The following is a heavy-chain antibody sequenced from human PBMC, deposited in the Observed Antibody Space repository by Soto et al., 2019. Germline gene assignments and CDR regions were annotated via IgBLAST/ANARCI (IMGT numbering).Heavy chain of an antibody. CDR2: ISYDGSNK. Sequence: GGSLRLSCAASGFTFSSYGMHWVRRAPGKGLEWVAVISYDGSNKYYADSVKGRFTISRDNSKNTLYLQMNSLRAEDTAVYYCAKGYSSGWVAYYFDYWGQGTLVTVSS. J-gene: IGHJ4*02. CDR3: AKGYSSGWVAYYFDY. V-gene: IGHV3-30*18. D-gene: IGHD6-19*01. CDR1: GFTFSSYG.